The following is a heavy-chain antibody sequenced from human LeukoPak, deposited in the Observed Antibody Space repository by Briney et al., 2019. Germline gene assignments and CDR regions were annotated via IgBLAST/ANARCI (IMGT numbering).Heavy chain of an antibody. Sequence: PSETLSLTCTVSGGSISSSSYYWGWIRQPPGKGLEWIGSIYYSGSTYYNPSLKSRVTISVDTSKNQFSLKLSSVTAADTAVYYCARVGIERSYYDFWSGYYTGSAPFDYWGQGTLVTVSS. D-gene: IGHD3-3*01. J-gene: IGHJ4*02. CDR1: GGSISSSSYY. V-gene: IGHV4-39*07. CDR3: ARVGIERSYYDFWSGYYTGSAPFDY. CDR2: IYYSGST.